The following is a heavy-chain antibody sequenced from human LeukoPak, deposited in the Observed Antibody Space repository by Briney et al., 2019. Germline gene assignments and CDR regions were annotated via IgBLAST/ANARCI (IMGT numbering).Heavy chain of an antibody. J-gene: IGHJ6*03. D-gene: IGHD4-17*01. CDR3: ATGPTTVTTYYYYYMDV. V-gene: IGHV4-34*01. CDR1: GGSFSGYY. Sequence: SETLSLTCAVYGGSFSGYYWSWIRQPPGKGLDWIGEINHSGSTNYNTSLKSRVTISVDTSKNQFSLKLSSVTAADTAVYYCATGPTTVTTYYYYYMDVWGKGTTVTVSS. CDR2: INHSGST.